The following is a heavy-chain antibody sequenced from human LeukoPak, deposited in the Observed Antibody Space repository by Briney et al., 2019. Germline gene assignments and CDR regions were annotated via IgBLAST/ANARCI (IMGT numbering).Heavy chain of an antibody. D-gene: IGHD3-3*01. Sequence: ASVKVSCKASGGTFSSYAISWVRQAPGQGLEWMGWISAYNGNTNYAQKLQGRITMTTDTSTSTAYMELRSLGSDDTAIYYCARDGGITIFAVVIPFDYWGQGTLVTVSS. V-gene: IGHV1-18*01. J-gene: IGHJ4*02. CDR2: ISAYNGNT. CDR3: ARDGGITIFAVVIPFDY. CDR1: GGTFSSYA.